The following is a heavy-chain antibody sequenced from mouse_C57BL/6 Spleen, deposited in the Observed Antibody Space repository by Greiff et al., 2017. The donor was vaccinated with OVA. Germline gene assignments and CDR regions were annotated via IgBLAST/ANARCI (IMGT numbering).Heavy chain of an antibody. D-gene: IGHD2-4*01. J-gene: IGHJ1*03. V-gene: IGHV5-9*01. CDR2: ISGGGGNT. Sequence: DVKLVESGGGLVKPGGSLKLSCAASGFTFSSYTMSWVRQTPEKRLEWVATISGGGGNTYYPDSVKGRFTISRDNAKNTLYLQMSSLRSEDTALYYCARQYYDCDGDWYFDVWGTGTTVTVSS. CDR3: ARQYYDCDGDWYFDV. CDR1: GFTFSSYT.